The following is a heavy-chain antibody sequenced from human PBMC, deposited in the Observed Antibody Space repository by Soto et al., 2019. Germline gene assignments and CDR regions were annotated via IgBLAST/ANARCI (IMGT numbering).Heavy chain of an antibody. V-gene: IGHV3-72*01. Sequence: GGSLRLSCAASGFTFSDHYMDWVRQAPGKGLEWVGRTRNKANSYTTEYAASVKGRFTISRDDSKNSLYLQMNSLKTEDSAVYYCASGGYFDYWGQGTLVTVSS. CDR1: GFTFSDHY. CDR2: TRNKANSYTT. CDR3: ASGGYFDY. D-gene: IGHD3-10*01. J-gene: IGHJ4*02.